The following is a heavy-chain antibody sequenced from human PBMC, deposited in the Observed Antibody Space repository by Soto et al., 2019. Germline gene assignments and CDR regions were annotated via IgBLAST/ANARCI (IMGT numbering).Heavy chain of an antibody. V-gene: IGHV4-39*01. CDR1: GGSIISSSYY. CDR3: ARRLPKIVGVENWFDP. CDR2: IYYSGST. D-gene: IGHD1-26*01. J-gene: IGHJ5*02. Sequence: LEILSLTCTVSGGSIISSSYYLGWIRQPPGKGLEWIGSIYYSGSTYYNPSLKSRVTISVDTSKNQFSLKLSSVTAADTAVYYCARRLPKIVGVENWFDPWGQGTLVTVS.